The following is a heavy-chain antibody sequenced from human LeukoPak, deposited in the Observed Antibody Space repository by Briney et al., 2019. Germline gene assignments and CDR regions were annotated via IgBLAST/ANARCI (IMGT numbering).Heavy chain of an antibody. V-gene: IGHV4-34*01. D-gene: IGHD6-19*01. Sequence: SETLSLTCAVYGGSFSGYYWRWIRQPPGKGLEWIGEINHSGSTNYNPSLKSRVTISVDTSKNQFSLKLSSVTAADTAVYYCARTSSGWPYYYYGMDVWGQGTTVTVSS. J-gene: IGHJ6*02. CDR2: INHSGST. CDR1: GGSFSGYY. CDR3: ARTSSGWPYYYYGMDV.